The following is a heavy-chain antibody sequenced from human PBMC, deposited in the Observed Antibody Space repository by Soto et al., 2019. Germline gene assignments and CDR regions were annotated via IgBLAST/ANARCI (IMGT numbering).Heavy chain of an antibody. CDR3: ARSRDGYSFYFYYGMDG. CDR1: GFIFTSYG. CDR2: ILHDGSAE. D-gene: IGHD4-4*01. Sequence: HPGGSLRLSCAASGFIFTSYGMHWVRQAPGKGLEWMALILHDGSAEYYADSVKGRFTISRDNSKNTLYLQMNSLTAEDTAVYYWARSRDGYSFYFYYGMDGWGQGTTVTVS. J-gene: IGHJ6*02. V-gene: IGHV3-30*03.